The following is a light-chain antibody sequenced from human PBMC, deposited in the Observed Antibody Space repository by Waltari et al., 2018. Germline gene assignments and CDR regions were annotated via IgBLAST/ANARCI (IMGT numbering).Light chain of an antibody. CDR1: SSDVGGYNY. J-gene: IGLJ1*01. CDR2: DVS. CDR3: CSYAGSLRV. V-gene: IGLV2-11*01. Sequence: QSALTQPRSVSGSPGQSVTISCTGPSSDVGGYNYVSWYQQHPGKAPKLMICDVSKRPSGVPDRFSGSKSGNTASLTISGLQAEDEADYYCCSYAGSLRVFGTGTKVTVL.